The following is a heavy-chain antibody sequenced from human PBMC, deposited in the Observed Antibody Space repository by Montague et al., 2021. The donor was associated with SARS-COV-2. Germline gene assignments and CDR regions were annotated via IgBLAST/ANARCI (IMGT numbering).Heavy chain of an antibody. J-gene: IGHJ4*02. Sequence: SLSASGFRFSSRGMSWVRQVPGKGLEWVATVEQDGSESHYVDSVKGRFTISRDNAKSSAYLQMSSLRVEDTAVYFCARDHYGSEDYWGQGILVTVSS. CDR1: GFRFSSRG. CDR2: VEQDGSES. V-gene: IGHV3-7*01. D-gene: IGHD3-10*01. CDR3: ARDHYGSEDY.